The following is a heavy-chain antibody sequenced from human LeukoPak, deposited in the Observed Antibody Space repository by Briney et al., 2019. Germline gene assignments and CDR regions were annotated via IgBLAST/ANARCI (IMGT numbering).Heavy chain of an antibody. Sequence: GGSLRLSCAASGFTFSSYWMSWVRQAPGKGLEWVANIKQDGSEKYYVDSVKGRFTISRDNAKNSLYLQMNSLRAEDTAVYYCARRPGYCSGGSCYSKVFDYWGQGTLVTVSS. V-gene: IGHV3-7*01. D-gene: IGHD2-15*01. CDR3: ARRPGYCSGGSCYSKVFDY. J-gene: IGHJ4*02. CDR2: IKQDGSEK. CDR1: GFTFSSYW.